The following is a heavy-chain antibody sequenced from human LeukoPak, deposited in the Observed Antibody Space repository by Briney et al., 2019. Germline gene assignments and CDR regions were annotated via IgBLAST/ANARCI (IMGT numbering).Heavy chain of an antibody. CDR2: ISWDGGST. CDR3: AKDITPSSKSGYFDY. V-gene: IGHV3-43*01. CDR1: GFTFDDYT. D-gene: IGHD4-11*01. J-gene: IGHJ4*02. Sequence: GGSLRLFCAASGFTFDDYTMHWVRQAPGKGLEWVSLISWDGGSTYYADSVKGRFTISRDNSKNSLYLQMNSLRTEDTALYYCAKDITPSSKSGYFDYWGQGTLVTVSS.